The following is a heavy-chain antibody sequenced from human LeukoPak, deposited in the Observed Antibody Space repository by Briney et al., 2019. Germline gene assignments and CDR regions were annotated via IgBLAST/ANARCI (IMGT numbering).Heavy chain of an antibody. J-gene: IGHJ3*02. CDR1: GGSISSGGYY. V-gene: IGHV4-30-2*01. D-gene: IGHD3-10*01. Sequence: PSETLSLTCTVSGGSISSGGYYWSWIRQPPGKGLEWIGYIYHSGSTYYNPSLKSRVTISVDRSKNQFSLKMSSVTAADTAVYYCARDRDGSGFDAFDIWGQGTMVTVSS. CDR2: IYHSGST. CDR3: ARDRDGSGFDAFDI.